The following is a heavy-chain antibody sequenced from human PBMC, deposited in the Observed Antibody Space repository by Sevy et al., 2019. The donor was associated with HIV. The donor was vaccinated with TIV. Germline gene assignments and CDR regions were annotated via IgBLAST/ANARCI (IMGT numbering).Heavy chain of an antibody. D-gene: IGHD1-26*01. Sequence: GGSLRLSCAASGFTVSSNYMSWVRQAPGKGLEWVSVIYSGGSTYYADSVKGRFTISRDNSKNMLYLQMNSLRAEDTAVYYCASGSGSQSLLFDYWGQGTLVTVSS. CDR1: GFTVSSNY. J-gene: IGHJ4*02. V-gene: IGHV3-53*01. CDR2: IYSGGST. CDR3: ASGSGSQSLLFDY.